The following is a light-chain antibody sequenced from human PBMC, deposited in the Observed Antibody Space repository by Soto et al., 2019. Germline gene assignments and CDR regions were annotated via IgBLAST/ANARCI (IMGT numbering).Light chain of an antibody. J-gene: IGKJ5*01. Sequence: ETELTQSPATLSVCPGSSFTRSCMASQTVSGDLAWYHHKPGQAPRLLIYDASARALDTPARFAGSGSGTEFTLTISSLQSEDVAVYFCQQYNNWPITFGQGTRLDIK. CDR2: DAS. V-gene: IGKV3-15*01. CDR3: QQYNNWPIT. CDR1: QTVSGD.